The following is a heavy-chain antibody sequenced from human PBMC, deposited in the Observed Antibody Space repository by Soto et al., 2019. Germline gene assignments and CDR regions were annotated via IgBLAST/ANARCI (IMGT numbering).Heavy chain of an antibody. CDR2: ISYPGNT. J-gene: IGHJ6*02. Sequence: SETLSLTCTVSGGSIGFYYWSWIRQTPGKGLDSIGHISYPGNTHYTPSLTVRVTMSIDTSETQFSLKLRSGTAADTAVYYCASHDFDSSGYYFALGLDVWGQGTTVTVSS. D-gene: IGHD3-22*01. CDR3: ASHDFDSSGYYFALGLDV. V-gene: IGHV4-59*12. CDR1: GGSIGFYY.